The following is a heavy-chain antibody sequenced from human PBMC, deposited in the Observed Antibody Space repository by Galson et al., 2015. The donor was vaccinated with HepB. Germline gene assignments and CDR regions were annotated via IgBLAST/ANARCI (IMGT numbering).Heavy chain of an antibody. J-gene: IGHJ4*02. V-gene: IGHV4-39*01. CDR3: ARLMVGTTTSFDH. Sequence: ETLSLTCTVSGGSISSSTDYWGWIRQPPGKGLEWIGSISYSGSTHYTPFLRSRVNISVDTSKNQFSLRLRFVTAADTAVYYCARLMVGTTTSFDHWGQGTLVTVSS. D-gene: IGHD4/OR15-4a*01. CDR1: GGSISSSTDY. CDR2: ISYSGST.